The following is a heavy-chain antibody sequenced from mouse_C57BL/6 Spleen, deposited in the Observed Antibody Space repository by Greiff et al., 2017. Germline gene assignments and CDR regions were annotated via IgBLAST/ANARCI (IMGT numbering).Heavy chain of an antibody. CDR1: EYEFPSHD. CDR3: ARQGEDGYYGYIDV. V-gene: IGHV5-2*01. J-gene: IGHJ1*03. Sequence: EVHLVESGGGLVQPGESLKLSCESNEYEFPSHDMSWVRKTPEKRLELVAAINSDGGSTYYPDTMERRFIISRDNTKKTLYLQMSSLRSEDAALYYCARQGEDGYYGYIDVWGKGTSVTVSS. CDR2: INSDGGST. D-gene: IGHD2-3*01.